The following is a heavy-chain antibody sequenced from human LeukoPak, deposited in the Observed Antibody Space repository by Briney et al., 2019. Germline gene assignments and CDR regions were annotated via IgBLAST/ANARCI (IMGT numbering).Heavy chain of an antibody. CDR3: AKDLPYSSGWYPAFDI. J-gene: IGHJ3*02. D-gene: IGHD6-19*01. V-gene: IGHV3-30*18. CDR1: GFTFSSYG. Sequence: GGALRLTCASSGFTFSSYGMHWVRQAPGKGLEWVAVISYDGSNKYYADSVKGRFTISRDNSKNTLYLQMNSLRGEDTAVYYCAKDLPYSSGWYPAFDIWGQGTMVTVSS. CDR2: ISYDGSNK.